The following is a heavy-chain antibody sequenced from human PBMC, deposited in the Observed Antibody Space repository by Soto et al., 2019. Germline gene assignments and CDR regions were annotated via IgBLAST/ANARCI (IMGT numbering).Heavy chain of an antibody. Sequence: ASVKVSCKASGYTFTSYAISWVRQAPGQGLEWMGWISPYNGNTNYAQKLQGRVTMTTDTSTSTAYMELRSLRSDDTAVYYCARSTKNWVNWYFDLWGRGPLVTVSS. V-gene: IGHV1-18*01. CDR3: ARSTKNWVNWYFDL. D-gene: IGHD2-8*01. CDR1: GYTFTSYA. CDR2: ISPYNGNT. J-gene: IGHJ2*01.